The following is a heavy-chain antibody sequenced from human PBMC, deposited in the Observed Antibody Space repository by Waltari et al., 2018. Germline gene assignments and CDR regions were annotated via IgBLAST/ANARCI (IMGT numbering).Heavy chain of an antibody. J-gene: IGHJ4*01. D-gene: IGHD1-26*01. CDR3: AREISGSYEEKFDY. CDR2: SDKTSSSI. V-gene: IGHV3-21*03. CDR1: GFSFSTFS. Sequence: EVQLVASGGGLVKPGESLRLSCAASGFSFSTFSMNWVRQAPGKGLEWVSSSDKTSSSINYADSVMGRFTISRDNAKNSLFLQMNSLRAEDTAVYYCAREISGSYEEKFDYWGHGTLVTVSS.